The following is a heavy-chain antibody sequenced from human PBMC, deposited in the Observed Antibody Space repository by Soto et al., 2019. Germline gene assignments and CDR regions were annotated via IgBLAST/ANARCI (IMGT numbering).Heavy chain of an antibody. CDR1: GGTFSSYA. D-gene: IGHD6-25*01. CDR3: ARQGAALRDYYYGMDV. V-gene: IGHV1-69*12. Sequence: QVQLVQSGAEVKKRGSSVKVSCKASGGTFSSYAISWVRQAPGQGLEWMGGIIPIFGTANYAQKFQGRVTITADESTSTAYMELSSLRSEDTAVYYCARQGAALRDYYYGMDVWGQGTTVTVSS. J-gene: IGHJ6*02. CDR2: IIPIFGTA.